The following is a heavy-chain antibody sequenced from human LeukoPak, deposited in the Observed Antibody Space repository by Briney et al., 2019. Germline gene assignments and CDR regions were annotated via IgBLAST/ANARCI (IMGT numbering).Heavy chain of an antibody. V-gene: IGHV3-11*01. J-gene: IGHJ4*02. D-gene: IGHD6-19*01. CDR1: GFTFSDYH. Sequence: GGSLRLSCAASGFTFSDYHMSWIRQAPGKGLEWVSYISSSGSTISYAGSVKGRFTISRYNAKNSLYLQMNSLRAEDTAVYYCARGPVSSSGFFGYWGQGTLVTVSS. CDR3: ARGPVSSSGFFGY. CDR2: ISSSGSTI.